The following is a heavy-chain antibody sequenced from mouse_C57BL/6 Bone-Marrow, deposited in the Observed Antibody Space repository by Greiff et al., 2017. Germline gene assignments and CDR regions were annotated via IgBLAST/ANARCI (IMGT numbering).Heavy chain of an antibody. D-gene: IGHD2-4*01. CDR1: GYTFTSYG. J-gene: IGHJ2*01. CDR2: IYPRSGNT. Sequence: QMQLKESGAELARPGASVKLSCKASGYTFTSYGISWVKQRTGQGLEWIGEIYPRSGNTYYNEKFKGKATLTADKSSSTAYMELRSLTSEDSAVYCCARWDDYDGGYFDYWGQGTTLTVSS. V-gene: IGHV1-81*01. CDR3: ARWDDYDGGYFDY.